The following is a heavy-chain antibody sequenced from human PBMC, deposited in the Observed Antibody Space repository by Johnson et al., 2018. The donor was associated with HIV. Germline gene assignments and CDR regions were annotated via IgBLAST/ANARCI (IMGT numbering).Heavy chain of an antibody. CDR1: GFTFSRYA. D-gene: IGHD5-12*01. V-gene: IGHV3-7*03. CDR2: IRPDGSEE. J-gene: IGHJ3*01. CDR3: ASGHSAY. Sequence: MQLVESGGGLVQPGGSLRLSCAASGFTFSRYAMHWVRQAPGKGLEWVATIRPDGSEEFYVDSVKGRFTISRDNAKSSFFLQMNNLRADDTAMYYCASGHSAYWGRGTMVTVSS.